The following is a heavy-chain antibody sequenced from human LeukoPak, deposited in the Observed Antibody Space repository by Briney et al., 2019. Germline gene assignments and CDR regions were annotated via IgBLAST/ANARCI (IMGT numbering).Heavy chain of an antibody. CDR1: GSTFTGYY. CDR3: ARTVFYGLRFLDY. V-gene: IGHV1-2*02. Sequence: ASVKVSCKASGSTFTGYYMHWVRQAPGQGLEWMGWINPNSGGTNYAQKFQGRVTMTRDTSISTAYMELSRLRSDDRAVYYCARTVFYGLRFLDYWGQGTLVTVSS. J-gene: IGHJ4*02. D-gene: IGHD5-12*01. CDR2: INPNSGGT.